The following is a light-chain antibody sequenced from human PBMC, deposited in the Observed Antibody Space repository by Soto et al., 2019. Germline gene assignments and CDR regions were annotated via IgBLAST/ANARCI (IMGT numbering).Light chain of an antibody. CDR2: GAS. CDR3: QQRSKWPIT. Sequence: IVLTQSPATQCLSPVARATLSCRASQSVSSYLAWYQQKPGQGRRLLIYGASSRATGIPDRFSGSGSGTDFTLTISSLEPEDFAVYYCQQRSKWPITFGQGTRLEIK. CDR1: QSVSSY. V-gene: IGKV3-11*01. J-gene: IGKJ5*01.